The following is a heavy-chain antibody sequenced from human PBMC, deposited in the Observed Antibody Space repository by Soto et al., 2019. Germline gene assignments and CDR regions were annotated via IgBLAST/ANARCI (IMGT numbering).Heavy chain of an antibody. CDR2: ISYDGNVA. Sequence: QVQLVESGGGVVQPGRSLRLSCAASGFTFSSYGMHWVRQAPGKGLEWVAVISYDGNVAYYADSVRGRFTISRDNSKNTLYLQMNSLRTEDTAICYCAKEGPITNWYFDYWGQGTLVTVSS. D-gene: IGHD1-1*01. V-gene: IGHV3-30*18. J-gene: IGHJ4*02. CDR1: GFTFSSYG. CDR3: AKEGPITNWYFDY.